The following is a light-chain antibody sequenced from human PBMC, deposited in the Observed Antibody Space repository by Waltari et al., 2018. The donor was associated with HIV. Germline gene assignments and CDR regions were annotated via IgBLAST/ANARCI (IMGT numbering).Light chain of an antibody. CDR2: GVN. CDR1: SSDVPFYNY. J-gene: IGLJ2*01. V-gene: IGLV2-14*01. CDR3: SSYTTFSTPVV. Sequence: QPALTKPASVSGPPGQSITIPCTGTSSDVPFYNYVSCYQLHPGKAPKLIIYGVNNRPSGVSNRFAGSKSDNAASLTISGLQAEDESDYYCSSYTTFSTPVVFGGGTKLTVL.